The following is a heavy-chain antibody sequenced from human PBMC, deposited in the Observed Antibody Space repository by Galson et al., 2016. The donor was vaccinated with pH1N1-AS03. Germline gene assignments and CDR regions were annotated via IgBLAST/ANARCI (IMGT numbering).Heavy chain of an antibody. CDR2: INPLDSYN. Sequence: QSGAEVKKPGESLRISCQGSGHSLDSYWITWVRQMPGKGLEWMGRINPLDSYNDYNPSFQGHVSFSVDKSIHTAYLQWSSLEASDTGIYYCARQGTTVTANHVWLDTWGQGTLVTVSS. J-gene: IGHJ5*02. CDR3: ARQGTTVTANHVWLDT. V-gene: IGHV5-10-1*01. D-gene: IGHD1-14*01. CDR1: GHSLDSYW.